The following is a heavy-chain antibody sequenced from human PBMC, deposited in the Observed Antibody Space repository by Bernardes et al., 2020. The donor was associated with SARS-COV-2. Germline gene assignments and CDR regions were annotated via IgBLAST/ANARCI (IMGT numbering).Heavy chain of an antibody. CDR3: ARAYPPTFDY. Sequence: ASVKVSCKASGFTFTSYYMHWVRQAPGQGLEWMGIINPSGDYTSYAQKFQGRVTMTRDTSTTTVYMELSSLRSEDTAVYYCARAYPPTFDYWGQGTLVTVSS. CDR1: GFTFTSYY. V-gene: IGHV1-46*01. CDR2: INPSGDYT. D-gene: IGHD2-2*02. J-gene: IGHJ4*02.